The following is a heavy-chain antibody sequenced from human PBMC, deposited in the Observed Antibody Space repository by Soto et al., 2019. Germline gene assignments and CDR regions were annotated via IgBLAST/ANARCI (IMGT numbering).Heavy chain of an antibody. Sequence: ASVKVSCKASGYSFTSHYMHWVRQAPGQGLEWMGIINPSGGSTSYAQKFQGRVTMTRDTSTSTVYMELNSLRAEDTAVYYCASGGYSYGQPVFDYWGQGTLVTVSS. CDR3: ASGGYSYGQPVFDY. V-gene: IGHV1-46*01. CDR1: GYSFTSHY. D-gene: IGHD5-18*01. J-gene: IGHJ4*02. CDR2: INPSGGST.